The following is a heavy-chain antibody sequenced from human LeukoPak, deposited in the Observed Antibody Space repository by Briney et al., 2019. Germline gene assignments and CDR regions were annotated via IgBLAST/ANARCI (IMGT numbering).Heavy chain of an antibody. V-gene: IGHV1-69*06. J-gene: IGHJ3*02. CDR2: IIPIFGTA. D-gene: IGHD6-19*01. CDR3: ARVRSGWYGETGAFDI. CDR1: GGTFSSYA. Sequence: SVKVSCKASGGTFSSYAISWVRQAPGQGLEWMGGIIPIFGTANYAQKFQGRVTITADKSTSTAYMELSSLRAEDTAVYYCARVRSGWYGETGAFDIWGQGTMVTVSS.